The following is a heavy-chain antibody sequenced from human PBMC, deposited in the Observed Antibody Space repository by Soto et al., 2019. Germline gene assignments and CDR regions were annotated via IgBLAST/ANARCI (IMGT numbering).Heavy chain of an antibody. D-gene: IGHD3-9*01. CDR1: GFTFSDYY. CDR3: ARPIRDDAFDI. Sequence: WGSLRISWASSGFTFSDYYMSLIRQAPGKGLDRVSHISSSSSYTNYADSVKGRFTISRDHAKNSLYLQMNSLRAEDTAVYYCARPIRDDAFDIWGQGTMVTVSS. J-gene: IGHJ3*02. CDR2: ISSSSSYT. V-gene: IGHV3-11*06.